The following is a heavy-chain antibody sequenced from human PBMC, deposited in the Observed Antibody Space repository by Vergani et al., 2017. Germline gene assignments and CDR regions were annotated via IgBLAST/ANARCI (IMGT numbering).Heavy chain of an antibody. Sequence: QVQLVQSGAEVKKPGSSVKVSCKASGGTFSSYAISWVRQAPGQGLEWMGGIIPIFGTANYAQKFQGRVTITADESTSTAYMELSSLRSDDTAVYYCARGGLGYCSSTSCPPEYYYYYYMDVWGKGTTVTVSS. CDR2: IIPIFGTA. CDR3: ARGGLGYCSSTSCPPEYYYYYYMDV. D-gene: IGHD2-2*01. V-gene: IGHV1-69*01. CDR1: GGTFSSYA. J-gene: IGHJ6*03.